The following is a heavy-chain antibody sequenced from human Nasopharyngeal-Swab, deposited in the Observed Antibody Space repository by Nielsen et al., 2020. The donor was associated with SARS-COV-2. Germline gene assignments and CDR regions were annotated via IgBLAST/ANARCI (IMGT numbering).Heavy chain of an antibody. J-gene: IGHJ6*03. CDR2: INHSGST. V-gene: IGHV4-34*01. Sequence: WIRQPPGKGLEWIGGINHSGSTNYNPSLKSRVTISVDTSKNQFSLKLSSVTAADTAVYYCARGGITMVRGVIARAQPHYYYDMDVWGKGTRSPSP. CDR3: ARGGITMVRGVIARAQPHYYYDMDV. D-gene: IGHD3-10*01.